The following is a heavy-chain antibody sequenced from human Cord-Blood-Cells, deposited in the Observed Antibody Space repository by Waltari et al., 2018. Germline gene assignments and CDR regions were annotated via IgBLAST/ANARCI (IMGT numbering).Heavy chain of an antibody. CDR1: GFTVSSNY. J-gene: IGHJ4*02. CDR2: IYSGGST. V-gene: IGHV3-53*01. D-gene: IGHD3-22*01. Sequence: EVQLVESGGGLIQPGGSLRLSCAASGFTVSSNYMSWVRQAPGKGLEWVSVIYSGGSTYYADSGKGRFTISRDNSKNTLYLQMNSLRAEDTAVYYCARDYYDSSGYYYDYWGQGTLVTVSS. CDR3: ARDYYDSSGYYYDY.